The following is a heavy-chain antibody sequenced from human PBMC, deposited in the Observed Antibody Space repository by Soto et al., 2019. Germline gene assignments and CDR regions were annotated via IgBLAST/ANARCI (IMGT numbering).Heavy chain of an antibody. CDR2: ISRSSSFI. J-gene: IGHJ6*01. CDR1: GFTFSSYT. V-gene: IGHV3-21*01. CDR3: ARGGITYDMDV. Sequence: LRLSCAASGFTFSSYTMNWVRQAPGKGLEWVSSISRSSSFIYYADSLKGRFTISRDNAQNSLYLQMNSLRAEDTAVYYCARGGITYDMDVWGQGTTVTVSS.